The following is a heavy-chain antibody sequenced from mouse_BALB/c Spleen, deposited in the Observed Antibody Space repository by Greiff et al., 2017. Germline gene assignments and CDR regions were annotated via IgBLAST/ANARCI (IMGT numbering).Heavy chain of an antibody. CDR1: GYSITSDYA. J-gene: IGHJ4*01. Sequence: EVQLQQSGPGLVKPSQSLSLTCTVTGYSITSDYAWNWIRQFPGNKLEWMGYISYSGSTSYNPSLKSRISITRDTSKNQFFLQLNSVTTEDTATYYCARGATAYPYAMDYWGQGTSVTVSS. CDR2: ISYSGST. V-gene: IGHV3-2*02. CDR3: ARGATAYPYAMDY. D-gene: IGHD1-2*01.